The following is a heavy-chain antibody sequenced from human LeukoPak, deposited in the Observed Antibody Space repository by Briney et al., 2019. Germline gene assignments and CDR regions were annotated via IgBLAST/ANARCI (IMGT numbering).Heavy chain of an antibody. CDR1: GGTFSSYA. J-gene: IGHJ4*02. Sequence: GASVKVSCKASGGTFSSYAISWVRQAPGQGLEWMGRIIPIFGTANYAQKFQGRVTITTDESTSTAYMELSSLRSEDTAVYYCARDANYGGNFGYWGQGTLVTVSS. CDR2: IIPIFGTA. CDR3: ARDANYGGNFGY. D-gene: IGHD4-23*01. V-gene: IGHV1-69*05.